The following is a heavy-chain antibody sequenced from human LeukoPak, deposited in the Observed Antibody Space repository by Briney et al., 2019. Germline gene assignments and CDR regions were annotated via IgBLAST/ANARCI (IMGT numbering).Heavy chain of an antibody. CDR3: ARSRFDY. J-gene: IGHJ4*02. V-gene: IGHV4-34*01. CDR2: INHSGST. CDR1: GGSFSGYY. Sequence: PSETLSLTCAVYGGSFSGYYWSWIRQPPGKGLEWIGEINHSGSTNYNPSLKSRVTTSVDTSKNQFSLKLSSVTAADTAVYYCARSRFDYWGQGTLVTVSS.